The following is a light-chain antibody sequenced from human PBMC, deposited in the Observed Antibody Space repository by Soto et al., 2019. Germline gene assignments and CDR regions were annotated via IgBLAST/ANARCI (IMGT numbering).Light chain of an antibody. CDR1: QSVSTRY. CDR2: GAS. V-gene: IGKV3-20*01. CDR3: QQFGSSTPALP. J-gene: IGKJ2*01. Sequence: ESMLTQSPGTLSLSPGERATLSCRASQSVSTRYLAWYQQKPGQAPRLLLYGASIRATGIPDRFSGSGSGTDFTLTISRLETVDFAEYYCQQFGSSTPALPVAQGTELEI.